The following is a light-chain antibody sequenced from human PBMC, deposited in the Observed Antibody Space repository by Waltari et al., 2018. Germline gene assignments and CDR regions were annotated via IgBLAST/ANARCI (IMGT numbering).Light chain of an antibody. CDR1: PGIGTY. CDR3: QQSYRTPLYT. CDR2: GAS. V-gene: IGKV1-39*01. J-gene: IGKJ2*01. Sequence: DIQMTQSPSSLSASIGDRVTISCRASPGIGTYLNWYRQRPGKAPELLIYGASSLHSGVPSRFSGSGSGTDFTLSISSLQADDFATYYCQQSYRTPLYTFGQGTKLDIK.